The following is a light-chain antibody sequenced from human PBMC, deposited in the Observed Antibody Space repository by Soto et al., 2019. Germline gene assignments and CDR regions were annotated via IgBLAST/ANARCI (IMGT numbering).Light chain of an antibody. CDR3: QQANSFPWT. V-gene: IGKV1-12*01. J-gene: IGKJ1*01. CDR1: QGIGSW. Sequence: DIQMTQSPSSVSASVGDRVTITCRASQGIGSWLAWYQQKPGKAPKLLIYGAVSLQSGVPSRFSGSGSGTEFTLTISSLQPEDSAPYYCQQANSFPWTFGEGTKVEIK. CDR2: GAV.